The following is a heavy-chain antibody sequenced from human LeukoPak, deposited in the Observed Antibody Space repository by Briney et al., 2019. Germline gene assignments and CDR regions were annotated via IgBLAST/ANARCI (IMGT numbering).Heavy chain of an antibody. Sequence: SETLSLICAVYGGSFSVHYWTWIRQPPGKGLEWIGQITHRGSTNYNPSLKSRVTISVDTSKNQFSLKLNSVTAADTAVYYCARYDIVATNWFDPWGQGTLVTVSS. V-gene: IGHV4-34*01. D-gene: IGHD5-12*01. CDR2: ITHRGST. CDR3: ARYDIVATNWFDP. CDR1: GGSFSVHY. J-gene: IGHJ5*02.